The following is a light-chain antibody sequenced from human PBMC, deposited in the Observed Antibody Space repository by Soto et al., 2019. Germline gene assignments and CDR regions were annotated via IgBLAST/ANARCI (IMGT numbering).Light chain of an antibody. Sequence: EIVLTQSPATLSVSPGERATLSCRASHSVSSNLAWYQQRPGQAPRLLISGASTRATGIPARFSGSGSGTEFTLTISSLQSEDFAVYYCQQYNNWPPITFGQGTKVDIK. CDR1: HSVSSN. J-gene: IGKJ1*01. CDR3: QQYNNWPPIT. CDR2: GAS. V-gene: IGKV3-15*01.